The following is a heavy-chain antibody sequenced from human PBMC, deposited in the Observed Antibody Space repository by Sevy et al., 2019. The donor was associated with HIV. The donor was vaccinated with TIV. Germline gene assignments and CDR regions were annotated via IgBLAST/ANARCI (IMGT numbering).Heavy chain of an antibody. CDR1: GGSSSSYY. J-gene: IGHJ6*02. Sequence: SETLSLTCTVSGGSSSSYYWSWIRQPAGKGLEWIGRIYTSGSTNYNPSLKSRVTMSVDTYKNQFSLKLSSVTAADTAVYYYARHADLTYYDFWSGYYYYGMDVWGQGTTVTVSS. D-gene: IGHD3-3*01. CDR2: IYTSGST. CDR3: ARHADLTYYDFWSGYYYYGMDV. V-gene: IGHV4-4*07.